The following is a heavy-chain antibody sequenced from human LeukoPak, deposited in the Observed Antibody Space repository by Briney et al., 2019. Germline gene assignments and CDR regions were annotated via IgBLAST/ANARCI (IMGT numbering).Heavy chain of an antibody. V-gene: IGHV3-9*01. CDR2: ISWNSGSI. Sequence: GGYLRPSRAASGFTFDDSAMHWVRQAPGKGLERVSGISWNSGSIGYADSVKGRFTISRDNAKNSLYLQMNSLRAEDTALYYCAKEGYYYYGMDVWGQGTTVTVSS. CDR1: GFTFDDSA. J-gene: IGHJ6*02. CDR3: AKEGYYYYGMDV.